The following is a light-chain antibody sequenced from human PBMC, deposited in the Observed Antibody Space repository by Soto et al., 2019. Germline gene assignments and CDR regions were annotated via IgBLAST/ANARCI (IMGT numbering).Light chain of an antibody. CDR1: SSDVGGYNY. CDR3: SSYTSSSPLSTYV. Sequence: TSSDVGGYNYVSWYQHHPGKAPKLMIYDVSNRPSGVSNRFSGSKSGNTASLIISGLQAEDEADYYCSSYTSSSPLSTYVFGTGTKVTVL. J-gene: IGLJ1*01. CDR2: DVS. V-gene: IGLV2-14*03.